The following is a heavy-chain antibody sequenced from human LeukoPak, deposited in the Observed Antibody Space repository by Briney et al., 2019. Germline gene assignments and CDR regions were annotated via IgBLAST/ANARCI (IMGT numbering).Heavy chain of an antibody. CDR2: INTDGSTT. CDR3: ATLLTVAGVDY. V-gene: IGHV3-74*01. J-gene: IGHJ4*02. CDR1: GFTFSTYW. Sequence: GGSLRLSCAASGFTFSTYWMHWVRQTPGKGLVWVSRINTDGSTTNYADSVKGRFTISRDNSKNTLYLQMNSLRAEDTAVYYCATLLTVAGVDYWGQGTLVTVSS. D-gene: IGHD6-19*01.